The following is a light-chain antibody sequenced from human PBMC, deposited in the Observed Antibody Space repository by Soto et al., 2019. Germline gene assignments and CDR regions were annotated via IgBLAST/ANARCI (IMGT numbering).Light chain of an antibody. V-gene: IGLV2-14*01. J-gene: IGLJ1*01. CDR1: SSDVGGYDY. Sequence: QSALTQPASVSGSPGQSITISCTGTSSDVGGYDYVSWYQQHPGKAPKLMIYEVTNRPSGVSHRFSGSKSGSTASLTISGRQEADEADYYCSSYRKTITFYVFGRGTKLTVL. CDR3: SSYRKTITFYV. CDR2: EVT.